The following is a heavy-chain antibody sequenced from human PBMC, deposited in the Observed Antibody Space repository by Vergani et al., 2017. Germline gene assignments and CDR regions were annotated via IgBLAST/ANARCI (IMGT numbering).Heavy chain of an antibody. D-gene: IGHD6-13*01. CDR1: GFTFSSYA. V-gene: IGHV3-64*04. Sequence: VQLVESGGGLVQPGGSLRLSCSASGFTFSSYAMHWVRQAPGKGLEYVSAISSNGGSTYYADSVKGRFTISRDNSKNTLYLQMNSLRAEDTAVYYCAKTGMGGDAFDIWGQGTMVTVSS. CDR3: AKTGMGGDAFDI. J-gene: IGHJ3*02. CDR2: ISSNGGST.